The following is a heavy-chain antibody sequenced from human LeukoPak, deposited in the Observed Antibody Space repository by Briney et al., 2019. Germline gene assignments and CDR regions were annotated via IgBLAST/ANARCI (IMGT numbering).Heavy chain of an antibody. Sequence: SETLSLTCAVYGGSFNSYYWTWIRQPPGKGLEWIGEVNHSGGTDYNPSLESRVTISVDTSNNQFSLKLSSVTAADTAVYYCARQGRYSSSSLYVDYWGQGTLVTVSS. CDR3: ARQGRYSSSSLYVDY. CDR2: VNHSGGT. D-gene: IGHD6-6*01. V-gene: IGHV4-34*01. CDR1: GGSFNSYY. J-gene: IGHJ4*02.